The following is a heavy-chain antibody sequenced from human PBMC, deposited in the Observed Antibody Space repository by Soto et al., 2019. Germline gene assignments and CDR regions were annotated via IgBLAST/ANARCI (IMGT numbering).Heavy chain of an antibody. CDR3: AREELCWSGSCYWFYIDV. CDR1: GFTFSSYS. J-gene: IGHJ6*03. D-gene: IGHD2-15*01. Sequence: GGSLRLSCAASGFTFSSYSMNWVRQAPGKGLEWVSSISSSSSYIYYADSVKGRFTISRDNAKNSLYPQMNSLRAEDTAVYYCAREELCWSGSCYWFYIDVWAKGTTVTVSS. CDR2: ISSSSSYI. V-gene: IGHV3-21*01.